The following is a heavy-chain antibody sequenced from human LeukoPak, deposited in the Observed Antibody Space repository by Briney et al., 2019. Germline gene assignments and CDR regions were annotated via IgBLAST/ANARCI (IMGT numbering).Heavy chain of an antibody. CDR1: GFIFSSYA. CDR3: AKVVHIVLVNDAFDI. Sequence: RGGSLLLCCVAAGFIFSSYAMWWGRQAPGEGVEGASASSGSGGNTYYADSVKGRITISSDKTKNPLFQQMSVMRAEDTAAYYCAKVVHIVLVNDAFDIWGQGTMVTVSS. CDR2: SSGSGGNT. D-gene: IGHD2-21*01. J-gene: IGHJ3*02. V-gene: IGHV3-23*01.